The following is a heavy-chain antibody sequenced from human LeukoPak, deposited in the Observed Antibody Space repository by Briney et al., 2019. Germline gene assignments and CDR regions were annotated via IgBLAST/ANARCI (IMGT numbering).Heavy chain of an antibody. CDR3: AVRIGYCSGGSCYDY. CDR2: IIPIFGTA. D-gene: IGHD2-15*01. CDR1: GGTFSSYA. V-gene: IGHV1-69*01. J-gene: IGHJ4*02. Sequence: SVKVSCKASGGTFSSYAISWVRQAPGQGLEWMGGIIPIFGTANYAQKFQGRVTITADESTSTAYMELSSLRSEDTAVYYCAVRIGYCSGGSCYDYWGQGILVTVSS.